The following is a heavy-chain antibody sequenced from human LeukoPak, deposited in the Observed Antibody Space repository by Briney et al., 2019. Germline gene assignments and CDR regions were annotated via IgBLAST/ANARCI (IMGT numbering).Heavy chain of an antibody. CDR2: IYYSGST. Sequence: PSETLSLTCTVSGGSISSYYWSWIRQPPGKGLEWIGYIYYSGSTNYNPSLKSRVTISVDTSKNQFSLKLSSVTAADTAAYFCARCPNYYDSSGWHYSGSDYWGQGTLVTVSS. J-gene: IGHJ4*02. CDR1: GGSISSYY. D-gene: IGHD3-22*01. CDR3: ARCPNYYDSSGWHYSGSDY. V-gene: IGHV4-59*08.